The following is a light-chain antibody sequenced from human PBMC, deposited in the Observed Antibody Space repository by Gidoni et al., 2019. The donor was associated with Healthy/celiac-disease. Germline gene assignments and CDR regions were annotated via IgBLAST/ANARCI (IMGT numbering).Light chain of an antibody. CDR3: SSYAGSNNYV. CDR2: EVS. Sequence: QPPLTQPPSPPGPPGQPVTISCTGTSSDVGGYNYVSWYQQHPGKAPKLMIYEVSKRPSGVPDRFSGSKSGNTASLTVSGLQAEDEADYYCSSYAGSNNYVFGTGTKVTVL. V-gene: IGLV2-8*01. J-gene: IGLJ1*01. CDR1: SSDVGGYNY.